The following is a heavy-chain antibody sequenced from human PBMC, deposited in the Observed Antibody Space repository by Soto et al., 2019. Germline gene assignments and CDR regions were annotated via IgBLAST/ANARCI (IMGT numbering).Heavy chain of an antibody. CDR1: GFSLSTSGVG. J-gene: IGHJ6*02. D-gene: IGHD2-15*01. V-gene: IGHV2-5*01. Sequence: QITLKESGPTLVKPTQTLTLTCTFSGFSLSTSGVGVGWIRQPPGKALQWLAVIHWNDDNHYSPSLKSRLTITKDTYNNEVVHTVTNIDPVDTATYYCAHRRVGRGMDFWGQGTTVTVSS. CDR2: IHWNDDN. CDR3: AHRRVGRGMDF.